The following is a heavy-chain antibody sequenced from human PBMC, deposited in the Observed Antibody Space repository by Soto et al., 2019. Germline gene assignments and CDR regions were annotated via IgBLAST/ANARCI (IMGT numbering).Heavy chain of an antibody. CDR1: GGSFSGYY. D-gene: IGHD3-10*01. J-gene: IGHJ6*02. CDR2: INHSGST. Sequence: LETLSLTCTVEGGSFSGYYWSWIRHPPGKGLEWIGEINHSGSTNYNPSLKSRVTISVDTSKNQFSLKLSSVTAADTAVYYCARGTYYFGSGSYYKRYYYYGMDVWVQGSTVIVSS. CDR3: ARGTYYFGSGSYYKRYYYYGMDV. V-gene: IGHV4-34*01.